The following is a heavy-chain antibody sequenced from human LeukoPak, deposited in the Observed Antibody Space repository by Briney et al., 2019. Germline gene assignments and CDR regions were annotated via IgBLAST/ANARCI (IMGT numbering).Heavy chain of an antibody. D-gene: IGHD1-26*01. CDR3: ARDMAVGATPPFFDY. CDR2: ISSSGSTI. V-gene: IGHV3-11*04. CDR1: GFTFSDYY. Sequence: GGSLRLSCAASGFTFSDYYMSWIRQAPGKGLEWVSYISSSGSTIYYADSVKGRFTISRDNAKNSLYLQMNSLRAEDTAVYYCARDMAVGATPPFFDYWGQGTLVTVSS. J-gene: IGHJ4*02.